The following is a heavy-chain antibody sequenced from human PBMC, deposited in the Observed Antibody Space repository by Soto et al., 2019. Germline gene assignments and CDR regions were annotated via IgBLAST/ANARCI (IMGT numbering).Heavy chain of an antibody. J-gene: IGHJ4*02. Sequence: QVQLVQSGAELKKPGSSVKVSCKASGGTFSSYTISWVRQAPGQGLEWMGRIIPILGIANYAQKFQGRVTITADKSTSTAYMELSSLRSEDTAVYYCAASSSSGKSPGQRNYWGQGTLVTVSS. CDR1: GGTFSSYT. CDR2: IIPILGIA. CDR3: AASSSSGKSPGQRNY. D-gene: IGHD6-6*01. V-gene: IGHV1-69*02.